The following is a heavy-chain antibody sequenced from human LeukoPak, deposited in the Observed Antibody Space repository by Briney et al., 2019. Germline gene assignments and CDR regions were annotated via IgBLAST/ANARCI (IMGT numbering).Heavy chain of an antibody. J-gene: IGHJ4*02. CDR3: ARGVFLEWSRFDY. Sequence: SETLSLTCTVSGGSISSYCWSWIRQTAGKGLEWIGRVYISGSTSYNPSLKSRVTISVDKSNNQFSLKLSSMTAADTAVYYCARGVFLEWSRFDYWGQGTLVTVSS. V-gene: IGHV4-4*07. CDR1: GGSISSYC. D-gene: IGHD3-3*01. CDR2: VYISGST.